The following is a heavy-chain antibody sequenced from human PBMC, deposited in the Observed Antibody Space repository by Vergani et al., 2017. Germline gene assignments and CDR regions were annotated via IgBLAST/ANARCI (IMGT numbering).Heavy chain of an antibody. Sequence: VQLLESGGGLVQPGGSLRLSCAASGFTFSSYAMSWVRQAPGKGLEWVSAISGSGGSTYYADSVKGRFTISRDNSKNTLYLQMNSLRAEDTAVYYCAKSPLGPGSGWFXFDYWGQGTLVTVSS. CDR2: ISGSGGST. D-gene: IGHD6-19*01. J-gene: IGHJ4*02. CDR1: GFTFSSYA. V-gene: IGHV3-23*01. CDR3: AKSPLGPGSGWFXFDY.